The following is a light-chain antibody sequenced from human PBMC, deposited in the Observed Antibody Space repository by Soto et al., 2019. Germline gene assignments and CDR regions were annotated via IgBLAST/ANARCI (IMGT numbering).Light chain of an antibody. Sequence: DIQMTQSPSSLSASVGDRVIITCRTSQSISSYLNWYQQKPGKAPRILIYAASSLQSGVPSRFSGGGSGTYFTLTISSLQPEDFATYYCQQSYGTPNTFGQGTKLEIK. J-gene: IGKJ2*01. CDR3: QQSYGTPNT. CDR2: AAS. V-gene: IGKV1-39*01. CDR1: QSISSY.